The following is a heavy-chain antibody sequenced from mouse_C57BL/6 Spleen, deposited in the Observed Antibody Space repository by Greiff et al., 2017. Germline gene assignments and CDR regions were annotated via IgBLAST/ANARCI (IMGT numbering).Heavy chain of an antibody. CDR2: IDPSDSYT. CDR1: GYTFTSYW. Sequence: QVQLQQPGAELVMPGASVKLSCKASGYTFTSYWMHWVKQRPGQGLEWIGEIDPSDSYTNYNQKFKGKFTLTVDKSSSTAYMQLSSLTSEDSAVYYCARKVVNYYAMDYWGQGTSGTVSS. J-gene: IGHJ4*01. CDR3: ARKVVNYYAMDY. D-gene: IGHD1-1*01. V-gene: IGHV1-69*01.